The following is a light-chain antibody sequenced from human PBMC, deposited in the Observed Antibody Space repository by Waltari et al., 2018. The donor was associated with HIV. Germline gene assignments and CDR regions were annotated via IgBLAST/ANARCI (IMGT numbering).Light chain of an antibody. CDR2: LGS. Sequence: DIVLTQSPLSLPATPGAPASISCRPSQSLLHSDGYNYLDWYLQKPGQSPQLLIYLGSNRASGVPDRFSGSGSGTDFTLKISRVEAEDVGVYYCMQALQTPWTFGQGTKVDIK. CDR1: QSLLHSDGYNY. V-gene: IGKV2-28*01. J-gene: IGKJ1*01. CDR3: MQALQTPWT.